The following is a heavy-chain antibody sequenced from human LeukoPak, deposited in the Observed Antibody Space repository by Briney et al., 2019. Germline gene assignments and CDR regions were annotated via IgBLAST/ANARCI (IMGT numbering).Heavy chain of an antibody. V-gene: IGHV3-23*01. Sequence: GGSLRLSCAASGFTFSSYAMSWVRQAPGKGLEWVSAISGSGGSTYYADSVKGRFTISRDNSKNTLYLQMNSLRAEDTAVYYCAKALTIPYYYYGMDVWGQGTTVTASS. CDR1: GFTFSSYA. CDR2: ISGSGGST. J-gene: IGHJ6*02. D-gene: IGHD3-3*01. CDR3: AKALTIPYYYYGMDV.